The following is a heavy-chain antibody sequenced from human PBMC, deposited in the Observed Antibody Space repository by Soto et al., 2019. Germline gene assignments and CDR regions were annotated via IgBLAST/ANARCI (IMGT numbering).Heavy chain of an antibody. V-gene: IGHV1-3*01. D-gene: IGHD5-18*01. CDR3: ARTGHSYGGFDY. Sequence: ASVKVSCKASGYTFTSYAIHWVRQAPGQRLEWMGWINAGNGNTKYSQKFQGRVTITRDTSASTAHMELSSLRSEDTAVYYCARTGHSYGGFDYWGQGTLVTVSS. J-gene: IGHJ4*02. CDR2: INAGNGNT. CDR1: GYTFTSYA.